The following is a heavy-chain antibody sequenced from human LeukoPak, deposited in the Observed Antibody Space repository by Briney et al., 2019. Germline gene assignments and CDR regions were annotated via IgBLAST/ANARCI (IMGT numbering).Heavy chain of an antibody. V-gene: IGHV3-43D*03. CDR1: GFTFDDYA. J-gene: IGHJ3*02. CDR3: ANGRSVAGTPDAFDI. CDR2: ISWDGCST. Sequence: GGSLRLSCAASGFTFDDYAMHWVRQAPGKGLEWVSLISWDGCSTYYADSVKGRFTISRDNSKNSLYLQMNSLRAEDTALYYYANGRSVAGTPDAFDIWGQGTMVTVSS. D-gene: IGHD6-19*01.